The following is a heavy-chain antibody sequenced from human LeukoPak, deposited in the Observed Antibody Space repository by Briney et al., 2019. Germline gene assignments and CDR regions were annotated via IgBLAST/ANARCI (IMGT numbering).Heavy chain of an antibody. D-gene: IGHD4-23*01. Sequence: SETLSLTCAVSVGSFFGSHWNCVPHSPEKGLECSGEINLRGGTNHNPSLPSRVTISVDTSNNQFFLKLTSVTAADTAVYYCARDPTTVVTLPYYFDFWGQGTLVTVSA. CDR1: VGSFFGSH. J-gene: IGHJ4*02. V-gene: IGHV4-34*01. CDR2: INLRGGT. CDR3: ARDPTTVVTLPYYFDF.